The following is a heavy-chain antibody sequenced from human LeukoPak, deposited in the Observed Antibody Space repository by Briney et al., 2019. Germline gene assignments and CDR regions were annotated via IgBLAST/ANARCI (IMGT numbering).Heavy chain of an antibody. CDR1: GYTFTGYY. D-gene: IGHD5-12*01. J-gene: IGHJ5*02. Sequence: ASVKVSCKASGYTFTGYYMHWVRQAPGQGLEWMGWINPNSGGTNYAQKFQGRVTMTRDTSISTAYMELSRLRSDDTAVYYCARSDIVASYWFDPWGQGTLVTVSS. CDR2: INPNSGGT. CDR3: ARSDIVASYWFDP. V-gene: IGHV1-2*02.